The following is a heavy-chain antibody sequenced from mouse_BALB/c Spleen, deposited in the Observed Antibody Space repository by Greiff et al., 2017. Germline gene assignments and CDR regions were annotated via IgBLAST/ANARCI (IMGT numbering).Heavy chain of an antibody. CDR2: ISSGGSYT. CDR3: TIGGDYFDY. J-gene: IGHJ2*01. V-gene: IGHV5-6-4*01. Sequence: DVKLVESGGGLVQPGGSLKLSCAASGFTFSSYTMSWVRQTPEKRLEWVATISSGGSYTYYPDSVKGRFTISRDNAKNTLYLQMSSLKSEDTAMYYCTIGGDYFDYWGQGTTLTVSS. CDR1: GFTFSSYT.